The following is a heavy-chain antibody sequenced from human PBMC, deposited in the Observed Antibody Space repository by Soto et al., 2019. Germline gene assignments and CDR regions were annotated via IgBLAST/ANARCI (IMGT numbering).Heavy chain of an antibody. D-gene: IGHD3-9*01. Sequence: EVQLLESGGGLVQPGGSLRLSCAASGFTFSSYAMSWVRQAPGKGLEWVSGFSGSGGSTYYADSVKGRFTISRDNSKNTLYLQMNTLRAEDTAVYHCARALVSRYDILADYPRCDDWGQGTLVTVSS. CDR2: FSGSGGST. V-gene: IGHV3-23*01. CDR3: ARALVSRYDILADYPRCDD. CDR1: GFTFSSYA. J-gene: IGHJ4*02.